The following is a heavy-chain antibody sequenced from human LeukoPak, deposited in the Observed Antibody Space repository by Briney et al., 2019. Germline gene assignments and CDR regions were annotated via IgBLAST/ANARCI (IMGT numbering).Heavy chain of an antibody. D-gene: IGHD3-10*01. Sequence: GGSLRLSCAASGFSFSNYAMSWVRQAPGKGLDWVAGFTGSGGNTYYADSVKGRFTISRDNSKNTLYLQMSSLRVEDTAVYYCAKSVASGSYYNNDYWGQGTLVTVSS. J-gene: IGHJ4*02. V-gene: IGHV3-23*01. CDR1: GFSFSNYA. CDR3: AKSVASGSYYNNDY. CDR2: FTGSGGNT.